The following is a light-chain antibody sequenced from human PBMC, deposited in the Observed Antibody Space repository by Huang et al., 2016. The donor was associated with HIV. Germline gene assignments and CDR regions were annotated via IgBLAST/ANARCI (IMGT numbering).Light chain of an antibody. Sequence: DIQVTQAPSFVSASVGDRVSITCRASQGVSTWLAWYQQRPGNPPNLLIHGASSLQSGVPSRFSGSGSGRDFTLTINNLQPEDFATYYCQQTKTSPYTFGQGTKLEI. CDR3: QQTKTSPYT. CDR1: QGVSTW. J-gene: IGKJ2*01. V-gene: IGKV1-12*01. CDR2: GAS.